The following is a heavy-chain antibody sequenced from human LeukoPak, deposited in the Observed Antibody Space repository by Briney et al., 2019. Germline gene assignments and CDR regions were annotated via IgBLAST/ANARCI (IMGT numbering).Heavy chain of an antibody. CDR2: IYYSGST. V-gene: IGHV4-59*08. D-gene: IGHD3-22*01. Sequence: PSETLSLTCTVSGGSISSYYWSWIRQPPAKGLELIGYIYYSGSTNYNPSLKSRVTISVDTSKNQFSLKLSSVTAADTAVYYCARHSTWLGYYFDYWGQGTLVTVSS. J-gene: IGHJ4*02. CDR1: GGSISSYY. CDR3: ARHSTWLGYYFDY.